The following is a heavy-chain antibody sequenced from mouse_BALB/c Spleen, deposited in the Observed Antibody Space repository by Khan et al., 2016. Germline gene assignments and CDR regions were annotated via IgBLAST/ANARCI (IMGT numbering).Heavy chain of an antibody. Sequence: QVQLQQSGAELAKPGASVKMSCKASGYTFTSYWMHWVKQRPGQGLEWIGYINPSTGYTEYNQKFKDKATLTADNSYSTAYMQLSSLTSEDSAVYYCASYYGSSYYAMDYWGQGTSVTVSS. V-gene: IGHV1-7*01. CDR1: GYTFTSYW. CDR3: ASYYGSSYYAMDY. D-gene: IGHD1-1*01. J-gene: IGHJ4*01. CDR2: INPSTGYT.